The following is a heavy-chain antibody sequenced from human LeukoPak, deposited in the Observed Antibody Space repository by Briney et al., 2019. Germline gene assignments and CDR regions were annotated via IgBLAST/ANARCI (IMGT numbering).Heavy chain of an antibody. V-gene: IGHV4-39*07. CDR2: IYHSGST. CDR3: ARGDYFGY. Sequence: SETLSLTCTVSGGSISSSSYYWGWIRQPPGKGLEWIGSIYHSGSTYYNPSLKSRVTISVDTSKNQFSLKLSSVTAADTAVYYCARGDYFGYWGQGTLVTVSS. J-gene: IGHJ4*02. CDR1: GGSISSSSYY.